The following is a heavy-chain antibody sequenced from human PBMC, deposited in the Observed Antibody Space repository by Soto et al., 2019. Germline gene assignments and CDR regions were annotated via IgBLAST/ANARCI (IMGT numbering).Heavy chain of an antibody. J-gene: IGHJ4*02. D-gene: IGHD6-19*01. CDR1: GYTFANEG. CDR3: ARAGVHSSGWYL. CDR2: TNAGNGNT. V-gene: IGHV1-3*01. Sequence: ASVKVFSKAAGYTFANEGMHWVRQSPGQRQEWMGWTNAGNGNTKYSQKFQGRVTITRDTSASTAYMELSSLRSVVTAVYYCARAGVHSSGWYLWRQGTLVTVSA.